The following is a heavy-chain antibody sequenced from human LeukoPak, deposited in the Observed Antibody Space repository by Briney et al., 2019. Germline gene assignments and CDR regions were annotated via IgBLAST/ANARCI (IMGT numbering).Heavy chain of an antibody. CDR2: IIPIFGTA. J-gene: IGHJ4*02. CDR1: GGTFSSYA. V-gene: IGHV1-69*05. Sequence: GASVKVSCKASGGTFSSYAISWVRQAPGQGLEWMGRIIPIFGTANYAQKFQGRVTITTDESTSTAYMELSSLRSEDTAVYYCASVRIGKGLYFDYWGQGTLVTVSS. D-gene: IGHD3-10*01. CDR3: ASVRIGKGLYFDY.